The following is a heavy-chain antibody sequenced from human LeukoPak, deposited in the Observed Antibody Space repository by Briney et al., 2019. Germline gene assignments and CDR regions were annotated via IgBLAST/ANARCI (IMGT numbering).Heavy chain of an antibody. J-gene: IGHJ4*02. Sequence: PSETLSLTCIVPGDFMDTYYWNWIRQPPGKGLEWIGNIYYSGSTLYNPSLESRVTISLDASKSHFSLKLSSVTAADTAVYYCARGSSAWLRPFDHWGQGILVTVSP. CDR2: IYYSGST. D-gene: IGHD5-12*01. CDR1: GDFMDTYY. V-gene: IGHV4-59*01. CDR3: ARGSSAWLRPFDH.